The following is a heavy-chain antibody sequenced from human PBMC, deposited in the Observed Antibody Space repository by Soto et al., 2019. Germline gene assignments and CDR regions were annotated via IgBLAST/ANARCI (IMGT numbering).Heavy chain of an antibody. J-gene: IGHJ5*02. D-gene: IGHD3-10*01. CDR1: GGSISSYY. Sequence: SETLSLTCTVSGGSISSYYWSWIRQPAGKGLEWIGRIYTSGSTNYNPSLKSRVTMSVDTSKNQFSLKLSSVTAADTAVYYCARDNRKDYGSGSLFVFWFDPWGQGTLVTVS. V-gene: IGHV4-4*07. CDR2: IYTSGST. CDR3: ARDNRKDYGSGSLFVFWFDP.